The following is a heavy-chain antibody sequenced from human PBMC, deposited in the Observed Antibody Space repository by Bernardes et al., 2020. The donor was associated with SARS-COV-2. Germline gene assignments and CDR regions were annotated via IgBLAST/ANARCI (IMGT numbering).Heavy chain of an antibody. J-gene: IGHJ5*02. V-gene: IGHV4-59*08. CDR2: IFHNGNT. CDR1: GGPISHSY. CDR3: ATHYGSGMDP. Sequence: SDTLSFTCTVPGGPISHSYWSWIRQPPGKGLEWIGYIFHNGNTNSNPSLKSRVTISIDTSKSPFSLNLRSVTAADTAVYFCATHYGSGMDPWGQGTLVIVSS. D-gene: IGHD3-10*01.